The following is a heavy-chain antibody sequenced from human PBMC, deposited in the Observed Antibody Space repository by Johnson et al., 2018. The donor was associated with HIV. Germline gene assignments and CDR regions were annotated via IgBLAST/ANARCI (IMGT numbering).Heavy chain of an antibody. V-gene: IGHV3-30*02. CDR3: AKEWAGFGETHDTVDI. CDR1: GFTFSKYG. Sequence: QLQLVESGGGVVQPGGSLRLSSAASGFTFSKYGMHSVRQAPGKGLACVAFMPFYESDGYYADFVKGRFIMSRDNSKPTVFLQMNRLRAEDTALYYCAKEWAGFGETHDTVDIWGQGTMVTVSS. J-gene: IGHJ3*02. CDR2: MPFYESDG. D-gene: IGHD3-10*01.